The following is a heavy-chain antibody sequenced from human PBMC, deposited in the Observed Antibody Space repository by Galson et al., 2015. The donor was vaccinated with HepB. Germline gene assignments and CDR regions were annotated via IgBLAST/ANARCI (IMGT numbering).Heavy chain of an antibody. CDR3: ARSKIVVVVAAMGLDY. CDR1: GYTFTGYY. D-gene: IGHD2-15*01. Sequence: SVKVSCKASGYTFTGYYMHWVRQAPGQGLEWMGWINPNSGGTNYAQKFQGRVTMTRDTSISTAYMELSRLRSDDTAVYYCARSKIVVVVAAMGLDYWGQGTLVTVSS. CDR2: INPNSGGT. J-gene: IGHJ4*02. V-gene: IGHV1-2*02.